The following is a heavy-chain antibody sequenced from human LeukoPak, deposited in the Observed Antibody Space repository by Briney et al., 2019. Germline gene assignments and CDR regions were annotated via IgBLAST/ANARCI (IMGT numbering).Heavy chain of an antibody. J-gene: IGHJ4*02. D-gene: IGHD3-22*01. V-gene: IGHV4-59*01. CDR2: IYYSGST. CDR3: ARAAKHDSSGYPDY. CDR1: GGSISSYY. Sequence: LETLSLTCTVSGGSISSYYWSWIRQPPGKGLEWIGYIYYSGSTNYNPSLKSRVTISVDTSKNQFSLKLSSVTAADTAVYYCARAAKHDSSGYPDYWGQGTLVTVSP.